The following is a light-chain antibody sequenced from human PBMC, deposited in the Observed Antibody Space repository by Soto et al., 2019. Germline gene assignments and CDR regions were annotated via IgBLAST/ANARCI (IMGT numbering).Light chain of an antibody. Sequence: EIVLTQSPGTLSLSPGERATLSCRASQSVSSNFLARYQQRPGQAPRLLIYGASSRATGIPDRFSGSGSGTDFTLTISRLEPEDFAVYYCQQYGSSPQTFGQGTRLEIK. CDR1: QSVSSNF. V-gene: IGKV3-20*01. J-gene: IGKJ5*01. CDR2: GAS. CDR3: QQYGSSPQT.